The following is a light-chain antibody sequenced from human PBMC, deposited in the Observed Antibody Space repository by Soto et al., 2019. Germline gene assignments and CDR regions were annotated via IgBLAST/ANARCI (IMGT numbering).Light chain of an antibody. V-gene: IGKV1D-8*01. CDR3: QQDYFWPFS. CDR2: GAS. Sequence: VISVTQSPSVISASSGDKVTLHCHMSQAINSFLAWYQQKPGRAPKLLIYGASSCLSGVPARFSGSGSGTDFNLTISDLQSEDLATYYCQQDYFWPFSFGQGTKLEIK. CDR1: QAINSF. J-gene: IGKJ2*01.